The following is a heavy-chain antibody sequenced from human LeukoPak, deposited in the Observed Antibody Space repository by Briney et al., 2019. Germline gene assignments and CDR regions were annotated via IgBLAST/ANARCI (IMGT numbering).Heavy chain of an antibody. CDR1: GFSSSTYA. D-gene: IGHD4-17*01. J-gene: IGHJ5*02. Sequence: GGSLRLSCAASGFSSSTYAMAWVRQAQGQGMQWVSGMIGSGTTYYADSAKGRFTISRDNSQNTVYLQMNSLRVEDTAIYYCAKDLHYGDGRCEFDPWGEGTLVTVSS. V-gene: IGHV3-23*01. CDR2: MIGSGTT. CDR3: AKDLHYGDGRCEFDP.